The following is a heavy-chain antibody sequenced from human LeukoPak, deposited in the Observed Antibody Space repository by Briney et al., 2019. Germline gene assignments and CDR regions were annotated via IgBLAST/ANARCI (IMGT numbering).Heavy chain of an antibody. Sequence: GGSLRLSCVASGFTFSDYYMTWLRQAPGKGLEWVSYISSSSSYIKYADSVKGRFTVSRDNAKHAVYLQMNSLRVEDTAVYYCARDRGYDSHYLDYWGQGTLVTVSS. CDR3: ARDRGYDSHYLDY. D-gene: IGHD5-12*01. J-gene: IGHJ4*02. CDR1: GFTFSDYY. V-gene: IGHV3-11*05. CDR2: ISSSSSYI.